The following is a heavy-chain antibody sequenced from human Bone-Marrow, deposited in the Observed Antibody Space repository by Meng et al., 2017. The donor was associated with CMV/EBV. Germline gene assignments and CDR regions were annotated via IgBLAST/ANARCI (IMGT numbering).Heavy chain of an antibody. CDR1: GFTFDTYG. CDR3: AREGRGNDYRFDY. D-gene: IGHD1-1*01. V-gene: IGHV3-30*19. J-gene: IGHJ4*02. CDR2: ISYDGSNK. Sequence: SCAASGFTFDTYGMHWVRQAPGKGLEWVAVISYDGSNKYYTDSVKGRFTISRDNSKNTLYLQMNSLRAEDTAVYYCAREGRGNDYRFDYWGQGTLVTVSS.